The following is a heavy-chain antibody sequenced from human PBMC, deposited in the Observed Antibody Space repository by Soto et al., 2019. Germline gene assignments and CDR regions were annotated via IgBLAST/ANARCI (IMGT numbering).Heavy chain of an antibody. CDR1: GYTFTSYD. J-gene: IGHJ4*02. V-gene: IGHV1-8*01. CDR2: MNPNSGNT. D-gene: IGHD4-17*01. Sequence: ASVKVSCKASGYTFTSYDINWVRQATGQGLEWMGWMNPNSGNTGYARKFQGRVTMTRNTSISTAYMELSSLRSEDTAVYYCASSVNYGDPFDYWGQGTLVTVSS. CDR3: ASSVNYGDPFDY.